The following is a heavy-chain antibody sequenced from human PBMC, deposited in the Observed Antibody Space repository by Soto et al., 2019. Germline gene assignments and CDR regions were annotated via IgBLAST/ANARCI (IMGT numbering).Heavy chain of an antibody. V-gene: IGHV4-34*01. Sequence: SETLSLTCAVYGGSLSGYYWTWIRRPPGKGLEWIGEIHHSGRINYNSSLKSRVTISADTSKNQFLLKLSSVTAADTAVYYCSRGGDAYKAGNYWGQGTLVTVS. CDR2: IHHSGRI. J-gene: IGHJ4*02. D-gene: IGHD1-1*01. CDR3: SRGGDAYKAGNY. CDR1: GGSLSGYY.